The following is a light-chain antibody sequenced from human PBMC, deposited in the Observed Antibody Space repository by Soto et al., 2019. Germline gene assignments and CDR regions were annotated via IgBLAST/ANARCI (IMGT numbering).Light chain of an antibody. Sequence: DIQMSQARCSLSASVGDRVTITFRASQSISSYLNWYQQKPGKAPKLLIYAASSLQSGVPSRFSGSGSGTDFTLTISSLQPEDFATYYCQQSYSTPLTFGGGTKVDIK. J-gene: IGKJ4*01. CDR1: QSISSY. V-gene: IGKV1-39*01. CDR2: AAS. CDR3: QQSYSTPLT.